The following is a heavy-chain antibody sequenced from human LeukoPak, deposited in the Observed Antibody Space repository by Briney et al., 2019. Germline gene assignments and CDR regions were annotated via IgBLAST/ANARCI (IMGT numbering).Heavy chain of an antibody. Sequence: PGGSLRLSCAASGSTFSSYAMSWVRQAPGKGLEWVSAISGRSGSTYYADSVKGRFTISRDSSKNTLYLQMNSLRADDTAVYYCAKWGDYDVLTGYYVSDFWGQGTLVTVSS. CDR2: ISGRSGST. V-gene: IGHV3-23*01. J-gene: IGHJ4*02. D-gene: IGHD3-9*01. CDR1: GSTFSSYA. CDR3: AKWGDYDVLTGYYVSDF.